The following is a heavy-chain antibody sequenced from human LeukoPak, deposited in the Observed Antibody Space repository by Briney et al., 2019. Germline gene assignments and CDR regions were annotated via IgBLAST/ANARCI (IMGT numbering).Heavy chain of an antibody. CDR1: GYTFTSYG. CDR2: ISAYNGNT. D-gene: IGHD5-12*01. J-gene: IGHJ4*02. Sequence: GASVKVSCKASGYTFTSYGISWVRQAPGQGLERMGWISAYNGNTNYAQKLQGRVTMTTDTSTSTAYMELRSLRSDDTAVYYCARDLFPYSGYDNFDYWGQGTLVTVSS. CDR3: ARDLFPYSGYDNFDY. V-gene: IGHV1-18*01.